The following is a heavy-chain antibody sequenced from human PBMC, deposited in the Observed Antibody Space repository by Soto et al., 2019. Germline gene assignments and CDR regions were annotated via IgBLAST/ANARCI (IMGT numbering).Heavy chain of an antibody. D-gene: IGHD3-3*01. CDR3: ARGGVSTRTFDY. CDR2: IYPSDSDT. J-gene: IGHJ4*02. CDR1: GYNFAGYW. Sequence: GESLKISCKGSGYNFAGYWIAWVRQMPGKGLELMGFIYPSDSDTRYRPSFQGQVTISADKSISSAYLQWSSLRASDTAMYYCARGGVSTRTFDYWGQGTPVTV. V-gene: IGHV5-51*01.